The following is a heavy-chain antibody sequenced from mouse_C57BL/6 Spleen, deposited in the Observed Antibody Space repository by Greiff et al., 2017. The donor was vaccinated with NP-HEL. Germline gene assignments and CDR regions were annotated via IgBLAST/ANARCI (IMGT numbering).Heavy chain of an antibody. CDR1: GYSITSGYD. D-gene: IGHD1-3*01. J-gene: IGHJ2*01. Sequence: EVQLQQSGPGMVKPSQSLSLTCTVTGYSITSGYDWHWIRHFPGNKLEWMGYISYSGSTNYNPSLKSRISITHDTSKNHFFLKLNSVTTEDTATYYCARGSKGGSYFDYWGQGTTLTVSS. CDR2: ISYSGST. V-gene: IGHV3-1*01. CDR3: ARGSKGGSYFDY.